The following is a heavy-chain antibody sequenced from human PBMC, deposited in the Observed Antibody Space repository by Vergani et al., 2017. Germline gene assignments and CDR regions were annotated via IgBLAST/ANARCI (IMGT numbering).Heavy chain of an antibody. J-gene: IGHJ2*01. V-gene: IGHV1-69*12. Sequence: QVQLVQSGAEVKKPGSSVKVSCKASGGTFSSYAISWVRQAPGQGLEWMGGIIPIFGTANYAQKFQGRVTITADESTSTAYMELSILRSEDTAVYYCARRGDCSSTSCYGSSYWYFDLWGRGTLVTVSS. CDR2: IIPIFGTA. CDR1: GGTFSSYA. CDR3: ARRGDCSSTSCYGSSYWYFDL. D-gene: IGHD2-2*01.